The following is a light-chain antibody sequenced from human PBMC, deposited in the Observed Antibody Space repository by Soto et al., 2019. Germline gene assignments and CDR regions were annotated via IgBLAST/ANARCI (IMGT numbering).Light chain of an antibody. CDR3: QQYDNWPPWT. J-gene: IGKJ1*01. CDR1: ESVGSH. CDR2: GVS. V-gene: IGKV3-15*01. Sequence: DTVMTQSPATLYVSPGEPATLSCRASESVGSHLAWYQQKAGQAPTLLIYGVSTRATCIPARFRGSGSETDFTLTISILQSEDSSSYYCQQYDNWPPWTFGQGTKVEI.